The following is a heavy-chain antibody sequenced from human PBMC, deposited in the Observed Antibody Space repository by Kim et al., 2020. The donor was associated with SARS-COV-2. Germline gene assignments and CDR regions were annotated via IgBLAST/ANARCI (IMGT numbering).Heavy chain of an antibody. V-gene: IGHV3-7*01. Sequence: QDGSEKYYVDSVKGRFTISRDNAKNSLYLQMNSLRAEDTAVYYCARGRRDYWGQGTPVTVSS. CDR2: QDGSEK. CDR3: ARGRRDY. J-gene: IGHJ4*02.